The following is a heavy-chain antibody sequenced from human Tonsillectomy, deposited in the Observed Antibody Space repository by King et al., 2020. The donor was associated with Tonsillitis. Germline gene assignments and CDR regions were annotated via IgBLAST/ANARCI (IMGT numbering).Heavy chain of an antibody. CDR2: IYYSAST. Sequence: VQLQESGPGMVKPSENLSLTCTVAGGSISSYYWSWIRQPPGKGLEWIANIYYSASTSYNPSLKSRVTISVDTSKNQVSLHLSSVTAADTAVYHCARHRSGSFDICGQGTMVTVSS. CDR1: GGSISSYY. D-gene: IGHD3-10*01. CDR3: ARHRSGSFDI. V-gene: IGHV4-59*08. J-gene: IGHJ3*02.